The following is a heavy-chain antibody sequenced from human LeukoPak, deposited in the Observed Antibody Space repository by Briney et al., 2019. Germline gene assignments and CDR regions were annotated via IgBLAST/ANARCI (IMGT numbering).Heavy chain of an antibody. CDR1: GYTFTGYY. Sequence: GASVKVSCMASGYTFTGYYMHWVRQAPGQGLEWMGWINPNSGGTNYAQKFQGRVTMTRDTSISTAYMELSRLRSDDTAVYYCARNDYGGYVIDYWGQGTLVTVSS. D-gene: IGHD4-23*01. CDR3: ARNDYGGYVIDY. J-gene: IGHJ4*02. V-gene: IGHV1-2*02. CDR2: INPNSGGT.